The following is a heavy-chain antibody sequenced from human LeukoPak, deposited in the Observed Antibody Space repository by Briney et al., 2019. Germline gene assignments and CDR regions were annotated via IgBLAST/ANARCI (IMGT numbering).Heavy chain of an antibody. D-gene: IGHD3-3*01. CDR1: GGSISSYY. J-gene: IGHJ4*02. CDR3: ARGGGPRYFDY. V-gene: IGHV4-59*01. Sequence: KTSETLSLTCTVSGGSISSYYWSWIRQPPGRGLEWIGYIYYSGNTNYNPSLKSRVTLSVDTSKGQFSLKLSSVTAADTAVYYCARGGGPRYFDYWGQGTLVTVSS. CDR2: IYYSGNT.